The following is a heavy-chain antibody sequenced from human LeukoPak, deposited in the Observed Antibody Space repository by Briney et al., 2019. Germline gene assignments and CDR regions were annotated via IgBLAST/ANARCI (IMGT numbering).Heavy chain of an antibody. Sequence: GGSLRLSCAASGFTFSSYAMHWVRQAPGKGVEWVAVISYDGSNKYYADSVKGRFTISRDNSKNTLYLQMNSLRAEDTAVYYCAGGGPTYYYDSSGFLGEYYFDYWGQGTLVTVSS. V-gene: IGHV3-30*04. CDR3: AGGGPTYYYDSSGFLGEYYFDY. CDR2: ISYDGSNK. CDR1: GFTFSSYA. J-gene: IGHJ4*02. D-gene: IGHD3-22*01.